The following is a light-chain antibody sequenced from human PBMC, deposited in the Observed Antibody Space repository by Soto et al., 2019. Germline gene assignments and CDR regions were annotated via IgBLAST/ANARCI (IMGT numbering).Light chain of an antibody. CDR3: QHYGSSSWT. Sequence: EIVLTQSPGTLSLSPGERATLSCRASQSVSSSYLAWYQQKPGQAPRLLIYGASSRATGIPDRFIGSGSGTDFTLTISRLEPEDFAVYYCQHYGSSSWTFGQGTKVEIK. CDR2: GAS. J-gene: IGKJ1*01. V-gene: IGKV3-20*01. CDR1: QSVSSSY.